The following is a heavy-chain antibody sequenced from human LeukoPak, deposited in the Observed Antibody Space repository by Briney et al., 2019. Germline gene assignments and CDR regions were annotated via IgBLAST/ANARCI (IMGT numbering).Heavy chain of an antibody. CDR1: GFTFSSYG. D-gene: IGHD3-22*01. Sequence: GGSLRLSCAASGFTFSSYGMHWVRQAPGKGLEWLAVIWYDGSNKYYADSVKGRFTISRDNSKNTLYLQMNSLRAEDTAVYYCARERGYFDYWGQGTLVTVSS. CDR2: IWYDGSNK. V-gene: IGHV3-33*01. CDR3: ARERGYFDY. J-gene: IGHJ4*02.